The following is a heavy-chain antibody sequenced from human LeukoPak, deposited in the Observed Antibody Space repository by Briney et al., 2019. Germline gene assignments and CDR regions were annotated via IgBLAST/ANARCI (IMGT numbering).Heavy chain of an antibody. Sequence: GGSLTLSCAASGFTFSSYAMHWVRQAPGKGLEYVSAISGNGGSTYYANSVKGRFTISRDNSKNTLYLQMGSLRAEDMAVYYCARVVGATGWFDPWGQGTLVTVSS. CDR1: GFTFSSYA. V-gene: IGHV3-64*01. J-gene: IGHJ5*02. D-gene: IGHD1-26*01. CDR3: ARVVGATGWFDP. CDR2: ISGNGGST.